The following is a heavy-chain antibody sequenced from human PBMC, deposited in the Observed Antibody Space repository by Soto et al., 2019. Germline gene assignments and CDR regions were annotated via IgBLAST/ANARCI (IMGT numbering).Heavy chain of an antibody. V-gene: IGHV3-30*18. CDR1: GFTFSSYG. CDR3: AKDRGGGTDAFDI. D-gene: IGHD2-15*01. J-gene: IGHJ3*02. CDR2: ISYDGSNK. Sequence: GGSLRLSCAASGFTFSSYGMHWVRQAPGKGLEWVAVISYDGSNKYYADSVKGRFTISRDNSKNTLYLQMNSLRAEDTAVYYCAKDRGGGTDAFDIWGQGTMVTV.